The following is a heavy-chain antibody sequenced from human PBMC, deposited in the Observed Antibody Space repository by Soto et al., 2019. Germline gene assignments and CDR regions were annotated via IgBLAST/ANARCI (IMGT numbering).Heavy chain of an antibody. V-gene: IGHV1-2*02. CDR1: GYPVTAYY. CDR3: GRGGGVGVAGSAAFDM. J-gene: IGHJ3*02. Sequence: QLHLVQSGAVVKKPGASVTVSCSASGYPVTAYYMHWVRQAPGRGLEWMGGINPATGAAKYTQTFRGRVTMTRDTSTSTVFMELGGLTSEDTAFFYFGRGGGVGVAGSAAFDMWGQGTLVTVSS. D-gene: IGHD3-3*01. CDR2: INPATGAA.